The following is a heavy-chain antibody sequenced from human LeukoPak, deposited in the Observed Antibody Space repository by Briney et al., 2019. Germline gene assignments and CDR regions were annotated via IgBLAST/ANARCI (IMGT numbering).Heavy chain of an antibody. CDR1: GSTFSSYA. Sequence: ASVKVSCKASGSTFSSYAIRWVRQAPGQGLEWMGGIIPIFGTANYAQKFQGRVTITTDESTSTAYMELSSLRSEDTAVYYCARGGYCGGDCYSSYFDLWGRGTLVTVSS. V-gene: IGHV1-69*05. CDR3: ARGGYCGGDCYSSYFDL. J-gene: IGHJ2*01. D-gene: IGHD2-21*02. CDR2: IIPIFGTA.